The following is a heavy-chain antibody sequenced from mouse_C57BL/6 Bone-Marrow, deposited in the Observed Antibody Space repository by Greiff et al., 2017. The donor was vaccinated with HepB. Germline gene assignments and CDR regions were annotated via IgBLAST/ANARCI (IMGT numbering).Heavy chain of an antibody. D-gene: IGHD2-12*01. CDR2: IHPNSGST. V-gene: IGHV1-64*01. CDR1: GYTFTSYW. Sequence: VKLQQPGAELVKPGASVKLSCKASGYTFTSYWMHWVKQRPGQGLEWIGMIHPNSGSTNYNEKFKSKATLTVDKSSSTAYMQLSSLTSEDSAVYYCARILRRGAMDYWGQGTSVTVSS. J-gene: IGHJ4*01. CDR3: ARILRRGAMDY.